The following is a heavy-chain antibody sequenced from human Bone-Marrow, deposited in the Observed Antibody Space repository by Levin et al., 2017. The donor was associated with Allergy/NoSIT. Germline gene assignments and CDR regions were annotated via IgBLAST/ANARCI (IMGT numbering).Heavy chain of an antibody. CDR3: ARLQPMVRGVIDAFDI. CDR1: GYSFTSYW. D-gene: IGHD3-10*01. Sequence: GASVKVSCKGSGYSFTSYWIGWVRQMPGKGLEWMGIIYPGDSDTRYSPSFQGQVTISADKSISTAYLQWSSLKASDTAMYYCARLQPMVRGVIDAFDIWGQGTMVTVSS. J-gene: IGHJ3*02. CDR2: IYPGDSDT. V-gene: IGHV5-51*01.